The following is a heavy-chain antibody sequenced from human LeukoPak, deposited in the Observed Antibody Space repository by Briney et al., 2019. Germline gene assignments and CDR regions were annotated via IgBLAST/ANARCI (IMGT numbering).Heavy chain of an antibody. V-gene: IGHV4-30-2*01. J-gene: IGHJ4*02. CDR3: ARFRRYYYDSSGYYSPY. CDR1: GGSISSGGYS. Sequence: SQTLSLTCAVSGGSISSGGYSWSWIRQPPGKGLEWIGYIYHSGSTNYNPSLKSRVTISVDTSKNQFSLKLSSVTAADTAVYYCARFRRYYYDSSGYYSPYWGQGTLVTVSS. D-gene: IGHD3-22*01. CDR2: IYHSGST.